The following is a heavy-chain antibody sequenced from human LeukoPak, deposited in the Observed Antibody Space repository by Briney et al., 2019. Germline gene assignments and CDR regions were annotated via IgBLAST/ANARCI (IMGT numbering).Heavy chain of an antibody. Sequence: PSETLSLTCAVYGGSFSGYYWSWIRQPPGKGLEWIGEINHSGSTNYNPSLKSRVTISVDTSKNQFSLKLSSVTAADTAVYYCARALRYNWNYGGFADYWGQGTLVTVSS. V-gene: IGHV4-34*01. CDR1: GGSFSGYY. J-gene: IGHJ4*02. D-gene: IGHD1-7*01. CDR2: INHSGST. CDR3: ARALRYNWNYGGFADY.